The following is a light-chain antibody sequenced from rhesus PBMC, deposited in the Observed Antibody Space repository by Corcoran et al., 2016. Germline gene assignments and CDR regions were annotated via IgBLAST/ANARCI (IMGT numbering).Light chain of an antibody. J-gene: IGLJ1*01. Sequence: QAAPTQSPSVSGSPGQSVTISCTGTSSDIGANNRVSWYQQSPGKAPKLMIYDVNKLPSGVSDRFSGSKSGSTASLTIAGLQAEDEADYYGSSDVSGSTYIFGDGTRLTVL. V-gene: IGLV2-13*02. CDR1: SSDIGANNR. CDR3: SSDVSGSTYI. CDR2: DVN.